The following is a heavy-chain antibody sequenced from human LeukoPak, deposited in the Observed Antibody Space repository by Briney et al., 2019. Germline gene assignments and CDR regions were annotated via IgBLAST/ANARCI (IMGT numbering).Heavy chain of an antibody. CDR2: ISSNGDNT. D-gene: IGHD3-10*01. CDR1: GFTFSSYA. Sequence: GGSLRLSCAASGFTFSSYAMHWVRQAPGKRLEYVSTISSNGDNTYYANSVKGRFTISRDNSKNTLYLQMGSLRAEDMAVYYCASMVRGYGFDVWGQGTLVTVSS. V-gene: IGHV3-64*01. J-gene: IGHJ3*01. CDR3: ASMVRGYGFDV.